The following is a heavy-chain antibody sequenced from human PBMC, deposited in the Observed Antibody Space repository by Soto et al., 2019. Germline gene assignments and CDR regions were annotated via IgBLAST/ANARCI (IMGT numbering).Heavy chain of an antibody. CDR2: XSYDGTNK. CDR1: GFTFSTYG. J-gene: IGHJ6*02. Sequence: QVQLVESGGGEVQPGRSLTISCAASGFTFSTYGMHWVRQTPGKGLEWVAVXSYDGTNKFYSDSVKGRFTISRDNFKXXXXXXXXXXXXXXXXXXXXXXXXXXXXXXXXXXXXMDVWGLGTRVTVSS. V-gene: IGHV3-30*03. CDR3: XXXXXXXXXXXXXXXXMDV.